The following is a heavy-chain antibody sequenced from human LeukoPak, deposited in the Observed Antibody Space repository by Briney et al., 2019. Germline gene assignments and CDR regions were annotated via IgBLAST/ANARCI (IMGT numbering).Heavy chain of an antibody. J-gene: IGHJ4*02. CDR3: TRYYDSSSLDY. Sequence: GGSLRLSCAASGFAFSNAWMSWVRQAPGKGLEWVGRIKSKTDGGTTDYAAPVKGRFTISRDDPKNTLYLQMNSLKTEDTAVYYCTRYYDSSSLDYWGQGTLVTVSS. CDR1: GFAFSNAW. CDR2: IKSKTDGGTT. V-gene: IGHV3-15*01. D-gene: IGHD3-22*01.